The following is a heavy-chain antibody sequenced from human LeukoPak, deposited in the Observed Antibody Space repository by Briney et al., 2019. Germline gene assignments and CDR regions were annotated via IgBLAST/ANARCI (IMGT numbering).Heavy chain of an antibody. CDR1: GGSISGYF. CDR3: AREPTSGREPTSGRPLDY. Sequence: SETLSLTCTVSGGSISGYFWTWIRQPAGKGLEWIGRIYSSGSNNYNPSLKSRVTMSLDTSKNHFSLNLTSVTAADTAVFYCAREPTSGREPTSGRPLDYWGQGTLVTVSS. V-gene: IGHV4-4*07. D-gene: IGHD5-12*01. CDR2: IYSSGSN. J-gene: IGHJ4*02.